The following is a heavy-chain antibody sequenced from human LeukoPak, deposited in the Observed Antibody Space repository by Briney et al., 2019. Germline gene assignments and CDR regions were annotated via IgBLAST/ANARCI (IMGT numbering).Heavy chain of an antibody. CDR3: TRDRDTSSWLFAY. V-gene: IGHV1-2*02. Sequence: ASGYTFTTYYMHWVRQAPGQGLEWMGWINPNSGGTNYAQKFQGRVTMTRDTSISTAYLELSGLRSDDTALYYCTRDRDTSSWLFAYWGQGTLVTVSS. CDR1: GYTFTTYY. CDR2: INPNSGGT. J-gene: IGHJ4*02. D-gene: IGHD6-13*01.